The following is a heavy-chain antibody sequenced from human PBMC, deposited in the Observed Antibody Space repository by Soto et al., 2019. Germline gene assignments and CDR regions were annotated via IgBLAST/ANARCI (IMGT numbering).Heavy chain of an antibody. CDR2: IYTSGST. Sequence: SETLSLTCTVSGGSISSYYWSWIRQPAGKGLEWIGRIYTSGSTNYNPSLKSRVTMSVDTSKNQFSLRLSSVTAADTAVYYCARDEYSSGFDWFDPWGQGTLVTVSS. CDR3: ARDEYSSGFDWFDP. V-gene: IGHV4-4*07. CDR1: GGSISSYY. J-gene: IGHJ5*02. D-gene: IGHD6-19*01.